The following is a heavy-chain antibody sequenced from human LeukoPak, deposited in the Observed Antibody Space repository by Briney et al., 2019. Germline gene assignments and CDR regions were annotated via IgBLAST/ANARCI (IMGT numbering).Heavy chain of an antibody. J-gene: IGHJ1*01. V-gene: IGHV6-1*01. CDR3: ARGRSGFPVAVWGE. CDR1: GDSVSSNSAS. D-gene: IGHD6-19*01. CDR2: KYYRSKWYS. Sequence: SQTLSLTCAISGDSVSSNSASWNWIRQSPSRGLEWLGRKYYRSKWYSDYAVSVKSRIIVNPDTTKNQFSLQLNSVTPEDTAVYFRARGRSGFPVAVWGEWGQGTLVTVSS.